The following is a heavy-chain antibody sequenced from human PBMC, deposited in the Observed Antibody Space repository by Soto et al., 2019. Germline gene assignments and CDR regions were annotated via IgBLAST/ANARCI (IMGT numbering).Heavy chain of an antibody. CDR2: IKQDGSEK. CDR3: ARGLVATTFNYYYYYYMDV. D-gene: IGHD5-12*01. V-gene: IGHV3-7*01. J-gene: IGHJ6*03. Sequence: LSLTCAASGFTFSSYWMSWVRQAPGKGLEWVANIKQDGSEKYYVDSVKGRFTISRDNAKNSLYLQMNSLRAEDTAVYYCARGLVATTFNYYYYYYMDVWGKGTTVTVSS. CDR1: GFTFSSYW.